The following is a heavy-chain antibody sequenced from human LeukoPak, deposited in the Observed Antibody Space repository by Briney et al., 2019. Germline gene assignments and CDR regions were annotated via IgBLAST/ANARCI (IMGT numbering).Heavy chain of an antibody. CDR3: ARRAYGDDSFDY. Sequence: GGSLRLSCAASSSTFSNYGMYWVSQAPGKGLEWVSYITSGSSPIYYADSVKGRFTISRDNAKNSLYLQMNSLRDEDTAVYYCARRAYGDDSFDYWGQGTLVTVSS. CDR1: SSTFSNYG. D-gene: IGHD4-17*01. CDR2: ITSGSSPI. J-gene: IGHJ4*02. V-gene: IGHV3-48*02.